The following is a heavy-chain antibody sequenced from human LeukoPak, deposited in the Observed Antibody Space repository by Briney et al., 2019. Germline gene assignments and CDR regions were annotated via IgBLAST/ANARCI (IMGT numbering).Heavy chain of an antibody. J-gene: IGHJ5*02. CDR3: ARQALTIFGVVTSNWFDP. CDR1: GGSISSSSYY. CDR2: IYYSGST. V-gene: IGHV4-39*01. Sequence: PSETLSLTCTVSGGSISSSSYYWGWIRQPPGKGLEWIGSIYYSGSTYYNPSLKSRVTISVDTSKNQFSLKLSSVTAADTAVYYCARQALTIFGVVTSNWFDPWGQGTLVTLSS. D-gene: IGHD3-3*01.